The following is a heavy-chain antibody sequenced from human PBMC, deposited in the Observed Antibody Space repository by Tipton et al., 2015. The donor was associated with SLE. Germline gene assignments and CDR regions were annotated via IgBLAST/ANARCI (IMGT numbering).Heavy chain of an antibody. CDR1: GFTFSGSA. CDR3: TSSDYNILTGFAY. V-gene: IGHV3-73*01. D-gene: IGHD3-9*01. Sequence: SLRLSCAASGFTFSGSAMHWVRQASGKGLEWVGRIRSEGHNYATAYAASVKGRFTISRDDSKNTAFLQMNSLKTEDAAVYYCTSSDYNILTGFAYWGQGTLVSVSS. CDR2: IRSEGHNYAT. J-gene: IGHJ4*02.